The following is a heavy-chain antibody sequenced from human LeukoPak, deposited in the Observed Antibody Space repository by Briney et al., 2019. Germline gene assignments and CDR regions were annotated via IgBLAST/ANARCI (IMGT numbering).Heavy chain of an antibody. CDR1: GFTFSGYW. V-gene: IGHV3-74*01. D-gene: IGHD1-26*01. CDR3: VRGAVGTGVWFDP. Sequence: GGSLRLSCAASGFTFSGYWMHWVRQAPGKGLEWVSRINIDGATTNYADSVKGRFTLSRDNAKNTLHLQMNSLRADDTAVYYCVRGAVGTGVWFDPWGQGTLVTVSS. CDR2: INIDGATT. J-gene: IGHJ5*02.